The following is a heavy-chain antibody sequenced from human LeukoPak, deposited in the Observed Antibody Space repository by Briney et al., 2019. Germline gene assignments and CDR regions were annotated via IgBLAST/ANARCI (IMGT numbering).Heavy chain of an antibody. CDR2: IYPRDGST. Sequence: ASVKVSCKASGYTFTNNYLHWVRQAPGQGLEWMGMIYPRDGSTSYAQNFQGRVTVTRDTSTTSVHMELRGLRSEDTAVYYCARDQEGFDYWGQGTVVTVSS. V-gene: IGHV1-46*01. J-gene: IGHJ4*02. CDR1: GYTFTNNY. CDR3: ARDQEGFDY.